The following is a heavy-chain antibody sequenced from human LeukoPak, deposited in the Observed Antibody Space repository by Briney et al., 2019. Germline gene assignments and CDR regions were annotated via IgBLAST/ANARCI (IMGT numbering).Heavy chain of an antibody. CDR1: GYTFTSYD. CDR3: ARGSHTVVVPAAPYYYFDY. D-gene: IGHD2-2*01. V-gene: IGHV1-8*01. CDR2: MNPNSGNT. J-gene: IGHJ4*02. Sequence: ASVKVSCKASGYTFTSYDINWVRQATGQGLEWMGWMNPNSGNTGYAQKFQGRVTMTRNTSISTAYMELSSLRSEDTAVYYCARGSHTVVVPAAPYYYFDYWGQGTLVTVSS.